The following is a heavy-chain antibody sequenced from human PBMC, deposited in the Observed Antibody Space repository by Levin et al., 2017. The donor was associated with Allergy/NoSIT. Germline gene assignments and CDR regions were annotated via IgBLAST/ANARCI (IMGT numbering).Heavy chain of an antibody. CDR2: ISSSSSHI. Sequence: GGSLRLSCAASGFTFSSFSINWVRQAPGKGLEWVSYISSSSSHIYYTDSVRGRFTISRDNAKSSLFLQMNSLRDEDTAVYFCASGSGYYLATDSFDYWGQGTLVTVSS. CDR1: GFTFSSFS. J-gene: IGHJ4*02. D-gene: IGHD3-3*01. CDR3: ASGSGYYLATDSFDY. V-gene: IGHV3-48*02.